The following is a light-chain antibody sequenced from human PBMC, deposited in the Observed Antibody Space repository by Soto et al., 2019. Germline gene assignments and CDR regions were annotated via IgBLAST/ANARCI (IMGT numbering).Light chain of an antibody. CDR2: GAS. CDR1: QSVSTN. CDR3: QQYDIWPTT. V-gene: IGKV3-15*01. J-gene: IGKJ1*01. Sequence: EIVMTQSPAILSVSPGERATLSCRASQSVSTNLAWFQQKPGQTPRLLFNGASTRATGIPARFTGSGSGTEFILTISSLQSEDFAVYYCQQYDIWPTTFGQGTKV.